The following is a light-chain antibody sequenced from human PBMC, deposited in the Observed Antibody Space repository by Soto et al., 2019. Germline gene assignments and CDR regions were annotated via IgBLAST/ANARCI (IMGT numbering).Light chain of an antibody. V-gene: IGKV3-20*01. CDR1: QSVSSNY. CDR3: QQYGSSRT. J-gene: IGKJ5*01. CDR2: GAS. Sequence: EIVLTQSPGTLSLSPGERATLSCRASQSVSSNYLAWYQQKPGQAPRLLIYGASSRATGIPDRFSGSGSGTAFTLTISRLEPEDFSVYSCQQYGSSRTFGQGTRLEIK.